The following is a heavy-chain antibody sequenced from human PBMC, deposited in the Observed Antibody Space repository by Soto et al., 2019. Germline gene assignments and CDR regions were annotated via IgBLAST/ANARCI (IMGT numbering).Heavy chain of an antibody. CDR1: GFTFSNYE. Sequence: EAQLVESGGGLVQPGGSLRLSCAASGFTFSNYEMHWVRQAPGKGLEYVSGISNNGAHTDYAKSVKGRFTISRDNSENTLYLQRGSLRAEDMALYYCARRGYGSRWPNVFMDVWGKGTTVTGSS. J-gene: IGHJ6*03. D-gene: IGHD6-13*01. CDR2: ISNNGAHT. CDR3: ARRGYGSRWPNVFMDV. V-gene: IGHV3-64*01.